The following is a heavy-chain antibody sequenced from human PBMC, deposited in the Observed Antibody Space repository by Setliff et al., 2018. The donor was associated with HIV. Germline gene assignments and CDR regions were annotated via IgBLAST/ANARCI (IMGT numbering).Heavy chain of an antibody. Sequence: LRLSCAASGFTFSSYWMHWVRQAPGKGLVWVFGMNTDGSSTRYADSVKGRFTISRDNAKNSLYLQMNSLRAEDTAVYYCARERSSGWDDFDYWGQGTLVTVSS. V-gene: IGHV3-74*01. D-gene: IGHD6-19*01. CDR2: MNTDGSST. CDR3: ARERSSGWDDFDY. J-gene: IGHJ4*02. CDR1: GFTFSSYW.